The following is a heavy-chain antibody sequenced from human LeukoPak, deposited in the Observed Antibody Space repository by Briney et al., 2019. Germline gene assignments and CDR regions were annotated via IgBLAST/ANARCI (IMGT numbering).Heavy chain of an antibody. CDR3: VRGGYRGFDYEY. V-gene: IGHV3-30-3*01. J-gene: IGHJ4*02. Sequence: GRSLRLSCAASGFTFSSYAMHWVRQAPGKGLEWVAVISYDGSNKYYADSVKGRFTISRDNSKNTLYLQMNSLRAEVTAVYYCVRGGYRGFDYEYWGQGTLVTVSS. D-gene: IGHD5-12*01. CDR2: ISYDGSNK. CDR1: GFTFSSYA.